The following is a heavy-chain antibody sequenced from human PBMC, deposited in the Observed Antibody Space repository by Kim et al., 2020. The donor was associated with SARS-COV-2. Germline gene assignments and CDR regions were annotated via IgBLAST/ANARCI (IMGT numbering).Heavy chain of an antibody. D-gene: IGHD3-10*01. J-gene: IGHJ6*02. CDR3: AKGGSLLWFGEGIMDV. Sequence: SVKGRFTISRDNSKNTLYLQMNSLRAEDTAVYYCAKGGSLLWFGEGIMDVWGQGTTVTVSS. V-gene: IGHV3-23*01.